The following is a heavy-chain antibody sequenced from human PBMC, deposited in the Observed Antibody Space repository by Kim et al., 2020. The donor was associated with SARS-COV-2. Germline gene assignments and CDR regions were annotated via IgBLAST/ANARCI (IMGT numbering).Heavy chain of an antibody. CDR2: IIPIFGTA. J-gene: IGHJ4*02. CDR3: AGRRGYSYGYADY. D-gene: IGHD5-18*01. V-gene: IGHV1-69*13. CDR1: GGTFSSYA. Sequence: SVKVSCKASGGTFSSYAISWVRQAPGQGLEWMGGIIPIFGTANYAQKFQGRVTITADESTSTAYMELSSLRYEDTAVYYCAGRRGYSYGYADYWGQGTLVTVSS.